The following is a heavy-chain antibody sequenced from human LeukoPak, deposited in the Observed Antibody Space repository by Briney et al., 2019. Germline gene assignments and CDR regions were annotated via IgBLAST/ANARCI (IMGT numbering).Heavy chain of an antibody. CDR3: AKDATGYSSGGGYFDY. CDR2: ISTGGSST. D-gene: IGHD6-19*01. J-gene: IGHJ4*02. Sequence: GGSLRLSCAASGFTFSSYAMSWVRRAPGRGLEGASTISTGGSSTYYADSVKDRFTISRDNSENTLYLQMNSLRAEDTAMYYCAKDATGYSSGGGYFDYWGQGALVTVSS. CDR1: GFTFSSYA. V-gene: IGHV3-23*01.